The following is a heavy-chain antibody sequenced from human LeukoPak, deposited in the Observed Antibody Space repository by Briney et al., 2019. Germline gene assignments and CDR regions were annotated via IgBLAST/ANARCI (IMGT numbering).Heavy chain of an antibody. J-gene: IGHJ4*02. D-gene: IGHD3-10*01. CDR2: ISGSGGST. Sequence: GGSLRLSCAASGFTFSSYAMSWVRQAPGKGLEWVSAISGSGGSTYYAGSVKGRFTISRDNSKNTLYLQMNSLRAEDTAVYYCAKDYYYGSGSYYTHPTFDYWGQGTLVTVSS. CDR1: GFTFSSYA. CDR3: AKDYYYGSGSYYTHPTFDY. V-gene: IGHV3-23*01.